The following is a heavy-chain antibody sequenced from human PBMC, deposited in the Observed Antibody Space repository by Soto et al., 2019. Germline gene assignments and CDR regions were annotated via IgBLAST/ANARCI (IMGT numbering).Heavy chain of an antibody. CDR1: GGTFSSYA. Sequence: QVQLVQSGAEVKKPGSSVKVSCKASGGTFSSYAISWVRQAPGQGLEWMGGIIPIFGTANYAQKFQGRATITAYESTSTAYMELSSLRSEDTAVYYCAYMVRGASGAFDIWGQGTMVTVSS. CDR2: IIPIFGTA. D-gene: IGHD3-10*01. CDR3: AYMVRGASGAFDI. J-gene: IGHJ3*02. V-gene: IGHV1-69*12.